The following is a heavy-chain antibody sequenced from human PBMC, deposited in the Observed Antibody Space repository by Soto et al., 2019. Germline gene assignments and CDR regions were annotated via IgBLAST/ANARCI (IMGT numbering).Heavy chain of an antibody. CDR3: AKGGISLQQLALPIDY. V-gene: IGHV3-30*18. D-gene: IGHD6-13*01. J-gene: IGHJ4*02. Sequence: GGSLRLSCAASGFTFSSYGMHWVRQAPGKGLEWVAVISYDGSNKYYADSVKGRFTISRDNSKNTLYLQMNSLRAEDTAVYYCAKGGISLQQLALPIDYWGQGTLVTVSS. CDR1: GFTFSSYG. CDR2: ISYDGSNK.